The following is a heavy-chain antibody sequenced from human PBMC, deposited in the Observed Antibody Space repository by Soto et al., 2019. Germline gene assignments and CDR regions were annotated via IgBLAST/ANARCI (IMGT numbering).Heavy chain of an antibody. CDR1: GGSSISYC. V-gene: IGHV4-59*08. CDR3: ARQERITIFGVARGGPYYYYYMDV. J-gene: IGHJ6*03. Sequence: FDPQSLTCTVSGGSSISYCWSRIRQNPGKGLEWIGYIYYSGSTNYNPSLKSRVTISVDTSKNQFSLKLSSVTAADTAVYYCARQERITIFGVARGGPYYYYYMDVWGKGTTVTVSS. CDR2: IYYSGST. D-gene: IGHD3-3*01.